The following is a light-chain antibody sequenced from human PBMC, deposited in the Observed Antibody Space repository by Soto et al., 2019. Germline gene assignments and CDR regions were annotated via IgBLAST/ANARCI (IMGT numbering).Light chain of an antibody. V-gene: IGKV4-1*01. CDR2: WAS. J-gene: IGKJ1*01. CDR1: QSVLLSSQNKNC. CDR3: HQYCTIPRT. Sequence: DIVVTQSPESLAVSLGERATINCKSTQSVLLSSQNKNCITWYQQKPGQPPKVLIYWASTRNSGVPDRFSGSGSGTDFTLIISSLQAEDVAVYYCHQYCTIPRTFGQGTKVEIK.